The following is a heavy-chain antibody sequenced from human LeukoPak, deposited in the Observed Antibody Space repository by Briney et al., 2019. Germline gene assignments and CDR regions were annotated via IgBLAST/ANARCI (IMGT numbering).Heavy chain of an antibody. CDR2: IKQDGSEK. J-gene: IGHJ4*02. D-gene: IGHD2-2*01. V-gene: IGHV3-7*01. CDR3: ARAQLLSTDY. CDR1: GFTFSSYW. Sequence: GGSLRLSCGASGFTFSSYWMIWVRQAPGKGLEWVANIKQDGSEKYYVDAVKGRFTISRDNDKNSLYLQMNSLRAEDTAVYYCARAQLLSTDYWGQGTLVAVSS.